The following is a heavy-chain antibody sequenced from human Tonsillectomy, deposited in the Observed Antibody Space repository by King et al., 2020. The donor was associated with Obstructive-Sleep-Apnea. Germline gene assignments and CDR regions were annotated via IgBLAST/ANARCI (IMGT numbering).Heavy chain of an antibody. V-gene: IGHV3-74*03. CDR2: INSDGSRT. D-gene: IGHD2-15*01. Sequence: VQLVESGGGLVQPGGSLRLSCAASGFTFTNYWMYWVRQAPGKGLVWVSRINSDGSRTKYADSVKGRFTISSDNAKNTLYLQMNSLRAEDTAVYYCARLYCSGGSVYEGDAFDIWGQGTMVTVSS. J-gene: IGHJ3*02. CDR1: GFTFTNYW. CDR3: ARLYCSGGSVYEGDAFDI.